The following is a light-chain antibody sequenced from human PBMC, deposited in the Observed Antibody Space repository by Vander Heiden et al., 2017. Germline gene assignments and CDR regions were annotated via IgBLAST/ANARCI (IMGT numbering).Light chain of an antibody. CDR1: QSVSSY. V-gene: IGKV3-11*01. Sequence: EIVLTQSPATLSLSPGERATLSCRASQSVSSYLAWYQQKPGQAPRLLIYDASNRATGIPARFSGSGSGTDFTLTISSLEPEDFAVYSCQQRSNGPPSTFGQGTRLEIK. CDR3: QQRSNGPPST. J-gene: IGKJ5*01. CDR2: DAS.